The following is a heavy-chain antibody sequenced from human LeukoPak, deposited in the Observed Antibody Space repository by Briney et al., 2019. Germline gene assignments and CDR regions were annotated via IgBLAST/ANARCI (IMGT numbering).Heavy chain of an antibody. CDR1: GFTFSDYS. D-gene: IGHD2-2*01. CDR3: ARDTKYAFDN. CDR2: VGISSGNT. Sequence: GGSLRLSCPASGFTFSDYSMNWVRQAPGKGLEWISYVGISSGNTKYADSVKGRFTISGDKAKNSLYLQMNSLRVEDTAVYYCARDTKYAFDNWGQGTLVTVSS. V-gene: IGHV3-48*01. J-gene: IGHJ4*02.